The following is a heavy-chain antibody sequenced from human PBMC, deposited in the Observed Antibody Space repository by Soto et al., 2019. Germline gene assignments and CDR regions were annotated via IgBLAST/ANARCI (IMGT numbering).Heavy chain of an antibody. Sequence: QVQLVQSGAEVKKPGSSVKVSCKASGGTFSSYAISWVRPAPGQGLEWMGGIIPIFGTVNYAQKFQGRVTFTADESTSTAYMELSSLTSEDSAVYYCARGNHRWLQLWYFDLWGRGTLGTVSS. CDR1: GGTFSSYA. D-gene: IGHD5-12*01. J-gene: IGHJ2*01. CDR3: ARGNHRWLQLWYFDL. CDR2: IIPIFGTV. V-gene: IGHV1-69*12.